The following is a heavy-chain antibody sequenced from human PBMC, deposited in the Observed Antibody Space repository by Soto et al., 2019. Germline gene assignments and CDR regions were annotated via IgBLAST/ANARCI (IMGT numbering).Heavy chain of an antibody. CDR1: GYTFTSYG. J-gene: IGHJ4*02. CDR2: ISAYNGNT. D-gene: IGHD1-7*01. CDR3: ERSNWNYQFDY. V-gene: IGHV1-18*01. Sequence: ASVKVSCEASGYTFTSYGISWVRQAPGQGLEWMGWISAYNGNTNYAQKLQGRVTMTTDTSTSTAYMELRSLRSDDTAVYYCERSNWNYQFDYWGQGTKVTVYS.